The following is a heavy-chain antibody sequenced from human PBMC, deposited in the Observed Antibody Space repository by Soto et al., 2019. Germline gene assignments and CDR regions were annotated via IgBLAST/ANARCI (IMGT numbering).Heavy chain of an antibody. Sequence: QVQLVQSGAEVKKPGSSVKVSCKASGGTFSSYAISWVRQAPGQGLEWMGGIIPIFGTANYAQKFQGRVTITADESTSTADMELSSLRSEDTAVYYCARGGYSGYDLGEYFDYWGQGTLVTVSS. D-gene: IGHD5-12*01. CDR3: ARGGYSGYDLGEYFDY. CDR2: IIPIFGTA. CDR1: GGTFSSYA. V-gene: IGHV1-69*12. J-gene: IGHJ4*02.